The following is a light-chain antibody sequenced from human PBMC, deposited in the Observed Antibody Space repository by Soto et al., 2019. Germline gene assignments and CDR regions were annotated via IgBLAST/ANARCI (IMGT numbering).Light chain of an antibody. V-gene: IGKV3-20*01. J-gene: IGKJ1*01. CDR2: GAS. Sequence: EIVLTQSPGTLSLSPGERATLSCRASQSVSSGYLAWYQQKPGQAPRLLLSGASRRATGIPDRFSGSGSGTDFTLTISRLEPEDFAVYYCPPYDNYPRTFGQGTKVEIK. CDR3: PPYDNYPRT. CDR1: QSVSSGY.